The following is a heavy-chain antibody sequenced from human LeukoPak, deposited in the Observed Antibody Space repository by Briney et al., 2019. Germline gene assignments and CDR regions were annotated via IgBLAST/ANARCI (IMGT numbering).Heavy chain of an antibody. CDR2: ISSSSSYI. V-gene: IGHV3-21*01. D-gene: IGHD3-10*01. CDR1: GFTFSSYS. CDR3: ARDRGIKRAGAFDI. Sequence: PGGSLRLSCAASGFTFSSYSMNWVRQAPGKGLEWVSSISSSSSYIYYADSVKGRFTISRDSAKNSLYLQMNSLRAEDTAVYYCARDRGIKRAGAFDIWGQGTMVTVSS. J-gene: IGHJ3*02.